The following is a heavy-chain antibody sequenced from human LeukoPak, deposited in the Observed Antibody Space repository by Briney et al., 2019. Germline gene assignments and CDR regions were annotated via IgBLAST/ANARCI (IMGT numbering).Heavy chain of an antibody. CDR3: ARDQGNRGYSYGLQEGFDY. V-gene: IGHV4-59*01. D-gene: IGHD5-18*01. Sequence: PSETLSFTCTVSGGSISSYYWSWIRQPPGKGLEWIGYIYYSGGTNYNPSLKSRVTISVDTSKNQFSLKLSSVTAADTAVYYCARDQGNRGYSYGLQEGFDYWGQGTLVTVSS. CDR1: GGSISSYY. J-gene: IGHJ4*02. CDR2: IYYSGGT.